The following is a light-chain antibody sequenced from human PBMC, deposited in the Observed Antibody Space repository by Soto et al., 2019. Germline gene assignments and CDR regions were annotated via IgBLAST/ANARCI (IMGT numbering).Light chain of an antibody. CDR2: GAV. CDR1: QYIDTH. V-gene: IGKV1-27*01. CDR3: QTSDTAPWT. Sequence: DIQMTQSPSYLSASVGGRVSITCRASQYIDTHLAWYQQKAVKSPQLLIVGAVTLQSGVPSRFRGSGSGTDLTLTINNVQPEDVVTYYCQTSDTAPWTFGPGTKV. J-gene: IGKJ1*01.